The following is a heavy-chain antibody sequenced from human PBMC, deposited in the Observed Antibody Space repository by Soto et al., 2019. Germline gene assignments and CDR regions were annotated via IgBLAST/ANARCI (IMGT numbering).Heavy chain of an antibody. CDR2: IYYSGST. Sequence: TLSLTCTVSGGSISSGDYYWSWIRQPPGKGLEWIGYIYYSGSTYYNPSLKSRVTISVDTSKNQFSLKLSSVTAADTAVYYCARAATYYDILTGYYNLSYFQHWGQGTLVTVSS. D-gene: IGHD3-9*01. CDR3: ARAATYYDILTGYYNLSYFQH. V-gene: IGHV4-30-4*01. CDR1: GGSISSGDYY. J-gene: IGHJ1*01.